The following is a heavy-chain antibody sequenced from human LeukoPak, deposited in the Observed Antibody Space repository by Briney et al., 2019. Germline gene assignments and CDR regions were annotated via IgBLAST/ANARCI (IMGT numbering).Heavy chain of an antibody. CDR3: ANLERTMIRGP. Sequence: GGSLRLSCAASGFTFSRYTMSWVRQAPGKGLEWVSGSGRDGATYYVDSVKGRFIISRDDSKNTVYLQMNSLRADDTAVYYCANLERTMIRGPWGQGTLVTVSS. CDR2: SGRDGAT. J-gene: IGHJ5*02. V-gene: IGHV3-23*01. CDR1: GFTFSRYT. D-gene: IGHD3-10*01.